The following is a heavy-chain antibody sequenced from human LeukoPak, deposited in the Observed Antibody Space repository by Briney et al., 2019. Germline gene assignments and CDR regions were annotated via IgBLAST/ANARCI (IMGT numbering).Heavy chain of an antibody. D-gene: IGHD6-19*01. CDR1: GFTFSSYA. Sequence: PGRCLRLSCAASGFTFSSYAMHWVRQAPGKGLEWVAVISYDGSNKYYADSVKGRFTISRDNSKNTLYLQMNSLRAEDTAVYYCARDLVAGLFDYWGQGTLVTVSS. CDR2: ISYDGSNK. V-gene: IGHV3-30*04. J-gene: IGHJ4*02. CDR3: ARDLVAGLFDY.